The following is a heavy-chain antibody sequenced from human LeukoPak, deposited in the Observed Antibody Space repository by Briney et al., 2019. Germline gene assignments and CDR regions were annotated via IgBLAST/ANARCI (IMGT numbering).Heavy chain of an antibody. CDR2: INSDGRIA. J-gene: IGHJ4*02. CDR3: ARDLRTPSDTNIAIDY. D-gene: IGHD4-23*01. CDR1: GLTFSNYW. V-gene: IGHV3-74*01. Sequence: PGGSLRLSCAASGLTFSNYWMHWVRQGPGKGLVWVSRINSDGRIASYADSVKGRFTISRDNAKNTLYLQMNSLRAEDTAVYYCARDLRTPSDTNIAIDYWGQGTLVTVSS.